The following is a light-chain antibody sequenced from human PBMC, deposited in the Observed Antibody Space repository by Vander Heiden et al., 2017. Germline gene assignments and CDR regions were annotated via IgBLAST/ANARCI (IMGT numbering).Light chain of an antibody. J-gene: IGKJ3*01. CDR1: QDISNY. CDR3: QQYDNFPLT. Sequence: SSLSASVGDRVTITCQASQDISNYLNWYQKKPGKAPKLLIYDASNLETGVPSRFSGSGSGTDFTFSISSLQPDDIATYYCQQYDNFPLTFGHGTKVDIK. V-gene: IGKV1-33*01. CDR2: DAS.